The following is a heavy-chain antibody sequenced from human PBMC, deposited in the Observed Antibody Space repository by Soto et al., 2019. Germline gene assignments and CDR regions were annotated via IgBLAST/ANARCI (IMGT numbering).Heavy chain of an antibody. Sequence: RHPGKGLEWIGYIYYSGSTYYNPSLRSRVTISVDTSKNQFSLKLSSVTAADTAVYYCASFFFQAEDGIRATVPVSAFLLNRSSDL. CDR3: ASFFFQAEDGIRATVPVSAFLLNRSSDL. V-gene: IGHV4-31*02. D-gene: IGHD1-26*01. J-gene: IGHJ2*01. CDR2: IYYSGST.